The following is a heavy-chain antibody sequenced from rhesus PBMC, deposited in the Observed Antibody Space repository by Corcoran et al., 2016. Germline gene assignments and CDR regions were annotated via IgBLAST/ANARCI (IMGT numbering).Heavy chain of an antibody. CDR2: IYGGSGAS. V-gene: IGHV4-127*01. Sequence: QVHLQESGPGLVKPSETLSLTCAVPGYSIISGYVWGWTRQPPGKGLEWFGQIYGGSGASFCNPSLKSRVTGSKDTSKNQLSLKLSSETAADAAVYYCAREGGYRYRSFDYWGQGVLVTVSS. D-gene: IGHD5-36*02. CDR1: GYSIISGYV. J-gene: IGHJ4*01. CDR3: AREGGYRYRSFDY.